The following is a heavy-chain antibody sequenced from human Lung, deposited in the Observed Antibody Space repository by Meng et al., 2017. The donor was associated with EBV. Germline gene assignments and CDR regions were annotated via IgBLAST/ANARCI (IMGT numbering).Heavy chain of an antibody. Sequence: HVPLHPWSALRLMPSDTLSPPCSVYGGSFSGSFSGYYWSWIRQAPGKGLDWIGEINDSGSTDYNPSLKSRLTISVDRSKSQFSLELSSVTAADTAVYYCARSTFDYWGQGTLVTVSS. CDR3: ARSTFDY. J-gene: IGHJ4*02. V-gene: IGHV4-34*01. D-gene: IGHD1-26*01. CDR2: INDSGST. CDR1: GGSFSGSFSGYY.